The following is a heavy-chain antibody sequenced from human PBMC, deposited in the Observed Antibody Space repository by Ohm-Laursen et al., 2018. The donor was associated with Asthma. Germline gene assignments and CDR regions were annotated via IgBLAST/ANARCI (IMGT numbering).Heavy chain of an antibody. CDR1: GYTFTSYD. CDR3: ARGGGDYYYYGMDV. CDR2: MNPNSGNT. J-gene: IGHJ6*02. D-gene: IGHD6-25*01. V-gene: IGHV1-8*01. Sequence: VSSVKVSCKASGYTFTSYDINWVRQATGQGLEWMGWMNPNSGNTGYAQKFQGRVTMTRNTSISTAYMELSSLRSEDTAVYYCARGGGDYYYYGMDVWGQGTTVTVSS.